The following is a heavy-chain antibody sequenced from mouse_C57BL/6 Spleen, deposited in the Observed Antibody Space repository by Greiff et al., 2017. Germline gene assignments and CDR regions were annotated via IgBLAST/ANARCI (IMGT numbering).Heavy chain of an antibody. J-gene: IGHJ4*01. V-gene: IGHV1-18*01. CDR3: ARLRDGSYAMDY. D-gene: IGHD3-3*01. CDR1: GYTFTDYN. Sequence: VQLQQSGPELVKPGASVKIPCKASGYTFTDYNMDWVKQSHGKSLEWIGDINPNNGGTIYNQKFKGKATLTVDKSSSTAYMELRSLTSEDTAVYYCARLRDGSYAMDYWGQGTSVTVSS. CDR2: INPNNGGT.